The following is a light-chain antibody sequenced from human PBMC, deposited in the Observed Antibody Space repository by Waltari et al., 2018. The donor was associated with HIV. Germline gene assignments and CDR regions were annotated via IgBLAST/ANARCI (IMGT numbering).Light chain of an antibody. Sequence: EIVVTQSPATLSLSPGARATLSCRASQSVRSYLAWYQQKPGQAPRLLIYDASNRATGIPARFSGSGSGTDFTLTISSLEPEDFAVYYCQQRSNRITFGQGTRLEIK. J-gene: IGKJ5*01. CDR2: DAS. CDR1: QSVRSY. V-gene: IGKV3-11*01. CDR3: QQRSNRIT.